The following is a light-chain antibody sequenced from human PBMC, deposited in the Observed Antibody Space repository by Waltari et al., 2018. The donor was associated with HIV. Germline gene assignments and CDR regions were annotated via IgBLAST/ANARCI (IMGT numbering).Light chain of an antibody. J-gene: IGKJ3*01. V-gene: IGKV3-15*01. CDR1: HSISSN. Sequence: EIVMTQSPGTLSVSPGERATLSCRASHSISSNLGWYQHKPGQAPRLLMYGASTRATGVPDRFSGSGSGTEFTLTISSLQSEDFAIYYCQHYDNWPLSFGPGTKVDI. CDR2: GAS. CDR3: QHYDNWPLS.